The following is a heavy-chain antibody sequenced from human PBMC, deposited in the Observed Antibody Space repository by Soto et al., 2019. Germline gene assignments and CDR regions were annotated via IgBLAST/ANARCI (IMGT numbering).Heavy chain of an antibody. CDR2: ISYDGSNK. D-gene: IGHD2-21*02. Sequence: VGSLRLSCAASGFTFSSYGMHWVRQAPGKGLEWVAVISYDGSNKYYADSVKGRFTISRDNSKNTLYLQMNSLRAEDTAVYYCAKDQAAYCGGDCYTAGYWGQGTLVTV. V-gene: IGHV3-30*18. CDR1: GFTFSSYG. J-gene: IGHJ4*02. CDR3: AKDQAAYCGGDCYTAGY.